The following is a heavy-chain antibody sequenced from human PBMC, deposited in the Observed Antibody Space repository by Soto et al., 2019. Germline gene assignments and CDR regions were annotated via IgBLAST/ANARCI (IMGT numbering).Heavy chain of an antibody. CDR3: ASLTDYYGSGSWGMDV. V-gene: IGHV1-69*12. CDR1: GGTFSSYA. J-gene: IGHJ6*02. CDR2: IIPIFGTA. D-gene: IGHD3-10*01. Sequence: QVQLVQSGAEVKKPGSSVKVSCKASGGTFSSYAISWVRQAPGQGLEWMGGIIPIFGTANYAQKFQGRVTITADESTSTADMELSSLRSEDTAVYYCASLTDYYGSGSWGMDVWGQGTTVTVSS.